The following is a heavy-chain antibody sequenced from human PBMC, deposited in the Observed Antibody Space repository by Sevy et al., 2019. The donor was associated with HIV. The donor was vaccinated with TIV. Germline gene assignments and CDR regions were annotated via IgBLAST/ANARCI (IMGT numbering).Heavy chain of an antibody. V-gene: IGHV3-33*01. CDR3: ARGRDYGNFDY. CDR2: IWFDGSNK. Sequence: GGSLRLSCAASGFNFSIYGMHWVRQAPGKGLEWVALIWFDGSNKYYGDSVKGRFTISRDNSKNTLFLQMNSLRAEETAVYYCARGRDYGNFDYWGQGTLVTVSS. CDR1: GFNFSIYG. D-gene: IGHD4-17*01. J-gene: IGHJ4*02.